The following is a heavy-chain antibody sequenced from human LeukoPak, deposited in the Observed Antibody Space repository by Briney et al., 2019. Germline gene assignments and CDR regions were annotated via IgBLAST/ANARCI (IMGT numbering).Heavy chain of an antibody. J-gene: IGHJ4*02. V-gene: IGHV3-23*01. CDR3: AKDTSIGRYCTNGVCSPFDY. D-gene: IGHD2-8*01. CDR1: GFTFSSYA. Sequence: GGSLRLSCAGSGFTFSSYAMSWVRQAPGKGLEWVSAISDTGATTYDADSVKGRFTISRDNSRSTLYLQMNSLRAEDAALYYCAKDTSIGRYCTNGVCSPFDYWGQGTLVTVSS. CDR2: ISDTGATT.